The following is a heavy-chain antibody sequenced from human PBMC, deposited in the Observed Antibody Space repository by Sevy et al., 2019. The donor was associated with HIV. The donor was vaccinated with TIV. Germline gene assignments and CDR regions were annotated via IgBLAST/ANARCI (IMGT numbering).Heavy chain of an antibody. J-gene: IGHJ5*02. CDR1: GYTFTGYY. V-gene: IGHV1-2*02. CDR2: INPNIGGT. Sequence: ASVKVSCQASGYTFTGYYMHWVRQAPGQGLEWMGWINPNIGGTKYEQKFQGRVTTTRDTSVSTAYMELSRLRSDDTAVYYCAKERVYCSGGTCKPGGWFDPWGQGTLVTVSS. D-gene: IGHD2-15*01. CDR3: AKERVYCSGGTCKPGGWFDP.